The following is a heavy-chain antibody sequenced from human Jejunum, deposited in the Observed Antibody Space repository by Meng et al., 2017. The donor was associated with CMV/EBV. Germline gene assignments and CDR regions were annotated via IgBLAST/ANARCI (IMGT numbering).Heavy chain of an antibody. J-gene: IGHJ4*02. CDR2: NRGEAHSYAT. CDR3: TRTDSSNYGTLFDY. D-gene: IGHD4-11*01. V-gene: IGHV3-73*01. Sequence: FTFSGSAGHWVRRASGRGVEWDKRNRGEAHSYATAYTASVKGRFTISRDDSKNAAYLEMNSLKTEDTAVYYCTRTDSSNYGTLFDYWGQGTLVTVSS. CDR1: FTFSGSA.